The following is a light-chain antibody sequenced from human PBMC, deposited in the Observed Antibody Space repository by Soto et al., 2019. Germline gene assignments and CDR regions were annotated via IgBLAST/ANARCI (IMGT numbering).Light chain of an antibody. CDR2: WAS. Sequence: DIVMTQSPDSLAVSLGERATINCKSSQSVLYSSNNKNYLAWYQQKPGQPPKLLIYWASTRESGVPDRFSGSRSGTDFPLTISSLQAEDVAVYYCQQYYRTLFTFGPGTKVDI. CDR1: QSVLYSSNNKNY. J-gene: IGKJ3*01. V-gene: IGKV4-1*01. CDR3: QQYYRTLFT.